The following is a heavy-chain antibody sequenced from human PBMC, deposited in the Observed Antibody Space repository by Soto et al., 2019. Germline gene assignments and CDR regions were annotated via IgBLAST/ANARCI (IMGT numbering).Heavy chain of an antibody. Sequence: GGSLRLSCAASGFTFSDYYMSWIRQAPGKGLEWVSYISSSGSTIYYADSVKGRFTISRDNAKNSLYLQMNSLRAEDTAVYYSARCNFDWLYIPGMDVWGQGTTVTVSS. J-gene: IGHJ6*02. CDR1: GFTFSDYY. CDR2: ISSSGSTI. D-gene: IGHD3-9*01. CDR3: ARCNFDWLYIPGMDV. V-gene: IGHV3-11*01.